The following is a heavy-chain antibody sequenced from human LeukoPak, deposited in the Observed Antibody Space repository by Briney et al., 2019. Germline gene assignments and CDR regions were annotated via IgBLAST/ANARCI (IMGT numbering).Heavy chain of an antibody. J-gene: IGHJ4*02. CDR3: ASTTTYYDSSGLLGY. Sequence: ASVKVSCKASGYTFTSYGISWVRQAPGQGLEWMGGIIPIFGTANYAQKFQGRVTITADESTSTAYMELSSLRSEDTAVYYCASTTTYYDSSGLLGYWGQGTLVTVSS. CDR2: IIPIFGTA. CDR1: GYTFTSYG. D-gene: IGHD3-22*01. V-gene: IGHV1-69*13.